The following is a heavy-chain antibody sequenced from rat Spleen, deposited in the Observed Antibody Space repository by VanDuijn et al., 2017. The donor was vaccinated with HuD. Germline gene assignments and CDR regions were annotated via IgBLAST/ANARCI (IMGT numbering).Heavy chain of an antibody. CDR3: ARAGYGGYSHFDY. V-gene: IGHV5-31*01. D-gene: IGHD1-11*01. Sequence: EVQLVESGGGLVQPGRSLKLSCVASGFTFNNYWMTWIRQAPGKGLEWVVSIINTGGSTYYLDSVKGRFTISRDNAESTLYLQMNSLRSEDTATYYCARAGYGGYSHFDYWGQGVMVTVSS. CDR2: IINTGGST. CDR1: GFTFNNYW. J-gene: IGHJ2*01.